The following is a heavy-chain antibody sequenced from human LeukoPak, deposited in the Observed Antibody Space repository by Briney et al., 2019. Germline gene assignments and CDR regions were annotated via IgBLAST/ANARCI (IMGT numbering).Heavy chain of an antibody. CDR3: ARATRYDSSVYYFDY. CDR1: GFTFSSYG. J-gene: IGHJ4*02. CDR2: ISYDGSNK. V-gene: IGHV3-30*03. Sequence: GGSLRLSCAASGFTFSSYGMHWVRQAPGKGLEWVAVISYDGSNKYYADSVKGRFTISRDNSKNTLYLQMNGLRAEDTAVYYCARATRYDSSVYYFDYWGQGTLVTVSS. D-gene: IGHD3-22*01.